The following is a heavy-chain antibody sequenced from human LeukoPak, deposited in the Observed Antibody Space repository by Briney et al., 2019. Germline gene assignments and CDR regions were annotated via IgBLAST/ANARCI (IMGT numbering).Heavy chain of an antibody. J-gene: IGHJ4*02. CDR2: ISSSSSYI. Sequence: PGGSLRLSCAASGFTLGGYSMNWVRQAPGKGLEWVSSISSSSSYIYYADSVKGRFTISRDNAKNSLYLQMNSLRAEDTAVYYCARDGCSSTSCPAPSSMRREFDYWGQGTLVTVSS. V-gene: IGHV3-21*01. CDR3: ARDGCSSTSCPAPSSMRREFDY. D-gene: IGHD2-2*01. CDR1: GFTLGGYS.